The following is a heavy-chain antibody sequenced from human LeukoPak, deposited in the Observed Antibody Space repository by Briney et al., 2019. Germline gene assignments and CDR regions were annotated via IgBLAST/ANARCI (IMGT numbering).Heavy chain of an antibody. CDR3: ARDPHYYYYMDV. CDR2: INPNSGGT. CDR1: GYTFTGYY. V-gene: IGHV1-2*02. Sequence: ASVKVSCKASGYTFTGYYIHWVRQAPGQGLEWMGWINPNSGGTNYAQKFQGRVSVTRDTSISTVYMELSRLRYDDTAVYYCARDPHYYYYMDVWGKGTTVTVSS. J-gene: IGHJ6*03.